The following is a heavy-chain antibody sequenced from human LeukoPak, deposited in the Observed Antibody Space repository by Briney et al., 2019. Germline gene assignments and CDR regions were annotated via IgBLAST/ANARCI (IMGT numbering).Heavy chain of an antibody. CDR2: INGDGSST. V-gene: IGHV3-74*01. CDR3: ARVGGLRGSYLGDDAFDI. CDR1: GFTFIRYW. Sequence: GGSLRLSWAASGFTFIRYWLHWVRQAPRKGLVWVSRINGDGSSTSYADSVNGRFTPSRDNTKNTLYLQMNSLRDEDTAVYYCARVGGLRGSYLGDDAFDIWGQGTTVTVSS. J-gene: IGHJ3*02. D-gene: IGHD1-26*01.